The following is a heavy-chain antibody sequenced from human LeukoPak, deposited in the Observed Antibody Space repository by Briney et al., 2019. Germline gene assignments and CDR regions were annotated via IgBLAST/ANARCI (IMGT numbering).Heavy chain of an antibody. Sequence: SETLSLTCTVSGYSLRNGYHWAWFRQPPGKGLEWIGSVSQSGSTNYNPSLKSRVTISVDTSKNQFSLKLSSVTAADTAVYYCARGRGGYYYYYMGVWGKGTTVTVSS. CDR1: GYSLRNGYH. CDR3: ARGRGGYYYYYMGV. J-gene: IGHJ6*03. CDR2: VSQSGST. V-gene: IGHV4-38-2*02.